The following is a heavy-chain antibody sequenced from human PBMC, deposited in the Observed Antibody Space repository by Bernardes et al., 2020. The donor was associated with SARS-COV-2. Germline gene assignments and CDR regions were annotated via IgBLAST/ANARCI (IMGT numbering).Heavy chain of an antibody. Sequence: ASVKVSCKASGYRFTDYYVHWVRQAPGQGLEWMGWINPNDADTHYPQKFQGWVTMTIDTSSRAAYIELSRVKSDDTAVYYCARATGMGYFYGLDVWGQGTTVNVSS. CDR2: INPNDADT. CDR3: ARATGMGYFYGLDV. CDR1: GYRFTDYY. V-gene: IGHV1-2*04. D-gene: IGHD3-10*01. J-gene: IGHJ6*02.